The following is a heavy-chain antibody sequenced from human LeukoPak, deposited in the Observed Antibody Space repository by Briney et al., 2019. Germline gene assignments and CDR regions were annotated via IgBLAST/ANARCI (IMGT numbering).Heavy chain of an antibody. CDR1: GGSISSYY. D-gene: IGHD3-10*01. V-gene: IGHV4-59*01. CDR2: IYYSGST. Sequence: SETLSLTCTVSGGSISSYYWSWIRQPPGKGLEWIGYIYYSGSTNYNPSLKSRVTISVDTSKNQFSLKPSSVTAADTAVYYCARTPYYYGSGEYWGQGTLVTVSS. CDR3: ARTPYYYGSGEY. J-gene: IGHJ4*02.